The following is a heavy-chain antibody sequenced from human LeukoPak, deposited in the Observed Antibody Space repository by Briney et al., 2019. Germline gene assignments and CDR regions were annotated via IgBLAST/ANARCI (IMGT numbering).Heavy chain of an antibody. J-gene: IGHJ4*02. Sequence: SETLSLTCTVSDGSITNYYWSWIRQPPGKGLEWIAYSHYSKTTTYHPSLRSRATVSVDTSKNQFSLKLSSVTAADTAVYFCAKYGGSGWVIVSWGQGTLVTVSS. D-gene: IGHD6-19*01. CDR3: AKYGGSGWVIVS. CDR1: DGSITNYY. CDR2: SHYSKTT. V-gene: IGHV4-59*08.